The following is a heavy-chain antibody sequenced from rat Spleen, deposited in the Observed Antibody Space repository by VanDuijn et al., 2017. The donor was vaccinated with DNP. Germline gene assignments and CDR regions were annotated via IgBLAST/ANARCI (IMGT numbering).Heavy chain of an antibody. Sequence: EVQLVESGGGLVRPGRSLKLSCAASGFTFSDYNMAWVRQTPTKGLEWVAYINYDGGGTYYGVSVEGRFTISRDDAKTTLFLQMNSLRSEDTATYYCARWGGDYFDYWGQGVMVTVSS. CDR2: INYDGGGT. J-gene: IGHJ2*01. V-gene: IGHV5-22*01. CDR1: GFTFSDYN. CDR3: ARWGGDYFDY.